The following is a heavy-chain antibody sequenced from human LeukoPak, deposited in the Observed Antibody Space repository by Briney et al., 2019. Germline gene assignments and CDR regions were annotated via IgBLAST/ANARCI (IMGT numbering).Heavy chain of an antibody. Sequence: GRSLRLSCGASGFTFSNYCMHWVRQAPGKGLEWVAVLSNDGNNKYYADSVQGRFAISRDNSKNTLYLQMNSLRAEDTAVYYCAKDVEWLQCGYFFDYWGQGTLVTVSS. CDR2: LSNDGNNK. CDR3: AKDVEWLQCGYFFDY. D-gene: IGHD5-24*01. CDR1: GFTFSNYC. J-gene: IGHJ4*02. V-gene: IGHV3-30*18.